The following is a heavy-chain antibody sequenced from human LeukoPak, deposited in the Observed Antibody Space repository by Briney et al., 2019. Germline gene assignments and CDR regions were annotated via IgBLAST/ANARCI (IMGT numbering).Heavy chain of an antibody. CDR3: AKDVGYSSSWRATYYFDY. V-gene: IGHV3-23*01. CDR2: ISGSGGST. Sequence: GGPLRLSCAASGFTFSSYAMSWVRQAPGKGLEWVSAISGSGGSTYYADSVKGRFTISRDNSKNTLYLQMNSLRAEDTAVYYCAKDVGYSSSWRATYYFDYWGQGTLVTVSS. D-gene: IGHD6-13*01. CDR1: GFTFSSYA. J-gene: IGHJ4*02.